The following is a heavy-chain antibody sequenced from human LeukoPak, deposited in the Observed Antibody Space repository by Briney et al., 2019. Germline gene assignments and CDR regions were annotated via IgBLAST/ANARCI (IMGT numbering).Heavy chain of an antibody. CDR1: GFTFSSYA. CDR2: ISGSGGST. D-gene: IGHD6-6*01. V-gene: IGHV3-23*01. J-gene: IGHJ5*02. CDR3: ARGRESSSFGFDP. Sequence: GGSLRLSCAASGFTFSSYAMSWVRQAPGKGLEWVSAISGSGGSTYYADSVKGRFTISGDNSKNTLYLQMNSLRAEDTAVYYCARGRESSSFGFDPWGQGTLVTVSS.